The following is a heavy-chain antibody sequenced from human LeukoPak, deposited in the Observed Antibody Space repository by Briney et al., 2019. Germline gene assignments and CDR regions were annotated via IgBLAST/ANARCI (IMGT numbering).Heavy chain of an antibody. J-gene: IGHJ4*02. D-gene: IGHD3-10*01. CDR3: AKDSAVGFGELLFYFDY. CDR1: GFTFSSYG. Sequence: PGRSLRLSCAASGFTFSSYGMHWVRQAPGKGLEWVAVISYDGSNKYYADSVKGRFTISRDNPKNTLYLQMNSLRAEDTAVYYCAKDSAVGFGELLFYFDYWGQGTLVTVSS. V-gene: IGHV3-30*18. CDR2: ISYDGSNK.